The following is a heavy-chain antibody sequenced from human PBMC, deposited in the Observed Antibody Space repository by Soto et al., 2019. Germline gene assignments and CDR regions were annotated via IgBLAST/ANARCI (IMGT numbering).Heavy chain of an antibody. CDR1: GFTFSSYS. CDR2: ISSSSSYI. V-gene: IGHV3-21*01. J-gene: IGHJ3*02. Sequence: GGFLRLSCAASGFTFSSYSMNWVRQAPGKGLEWVSSISSSSSYIYYADSVKGRFTISRDNAKNSLYLQMNSLRAEDTAVYYCARDRSTMVRGDIWGQGTMVTVSS. CDR3: ARDRSTMVRGDI. D-gene: IGHD3-10*01.